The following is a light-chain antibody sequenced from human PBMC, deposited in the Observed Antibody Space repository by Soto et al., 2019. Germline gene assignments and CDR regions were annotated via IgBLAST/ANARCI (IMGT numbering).Light chain of an antibody. V-gene: IGLV2-14*01. CDR1: SSDVGGYKY. J-gene: IGLJ7*02. CDR2: EVS. Sequence: QSALTQPASVSGSPGQSITISCTGTSSDVGGYKYVSWYQQHPDKAPKLIIFEVSNRPSGISSRFSGSKSGNTASLTISGLHAEDEADYYCASYTSSSTSVIFGRGTQLTAL. CDR3: ASYTSSSTSVI.